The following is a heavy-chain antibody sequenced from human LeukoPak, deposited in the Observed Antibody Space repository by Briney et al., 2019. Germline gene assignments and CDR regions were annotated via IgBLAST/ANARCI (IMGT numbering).Heavy chain of an antibody. V-gene: IGHV4-4*07. CDR1: GGSISSYY. CDR2: FYASGTT. CDR3: AKDSSTWGNLAGHFDS. J-gene: IGHJ4*02. D-gene: IGHD6-13*01. Sequence: PSETLSLTCTVSGGSISSYYWSWIRQPPGKGLEWIGRFYASGTTNTSPSLKSRVTMSVDTSKNQFSLKLSSVTAADTAVYYCAKDSSTWGNLAGHFDSWGQGTLVTVSS.